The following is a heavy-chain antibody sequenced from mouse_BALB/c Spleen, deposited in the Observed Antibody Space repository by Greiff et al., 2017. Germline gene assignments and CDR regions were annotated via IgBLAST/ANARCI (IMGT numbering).Heavy chain of an antibody. J-gene: IGHJ4*01. CDR2: IYPGSGST. V-gene: IGHV1S22*01. CDR3: TRGSTMITTGAMDY. CDR1: GYTFTSYW. Sequence: KQPGSELVRPGASVKLSCKASGYTFTSYWMHWVKQRPGQGLEWIGNIYPGSGSTNYDEKFKSKATLTVDTSSSTAYMQLSSLTSEDSAVYYCTRGSTMITTGAMDYWGQGTSVTVSS. D-gene: IGHD2-4*01.